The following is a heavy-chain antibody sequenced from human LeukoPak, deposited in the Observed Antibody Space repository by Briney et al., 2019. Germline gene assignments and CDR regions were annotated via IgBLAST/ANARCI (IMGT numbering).Heavy chain of an antibody. CDR3: ARDPEGGACDY. J-gene: IGHJ4*02. CDR1: GFSFSGSW. CDR2: IKEDGRLI. D-gene: IGHD1-26*01. V-gene: IGHV3-7*01. Sequence: GGSLRLSCAPSGFSFSGSWMSWLRQAPGKGLEWVANIKEDGRLIYYVDSVKGRFTISRDNAKNSEYLQMNSLRGEDTAVYYCARDPEGGACDYWGQGTLVTVSS.